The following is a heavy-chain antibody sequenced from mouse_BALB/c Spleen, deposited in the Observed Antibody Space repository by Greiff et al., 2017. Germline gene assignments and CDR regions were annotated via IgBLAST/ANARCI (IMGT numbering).Heavy chain of an antibody. J-gene: IGHJ4*01. D-gene: IGHD1-2*01. CDR2: IDPANGNT. CDR3: ARNYGYDAMDY. Sequence: VQLQQSGPELVKPGASVKLSCTASGFNIKDNYMHWVKQRPEQGLEWIGRIDPANGNTKYDPKFQGKATITADTSSNTAYLQLSSLTSEDTAVYYCARNYGYDAMDYWGQGTSVTVSS. CDR1: GFNIKDNY. V-gene: IGHV14-3*02.